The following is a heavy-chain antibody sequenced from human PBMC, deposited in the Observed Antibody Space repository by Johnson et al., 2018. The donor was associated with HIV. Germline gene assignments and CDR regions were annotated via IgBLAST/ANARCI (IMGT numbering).Heavy chain of an antibody. J-gene: IGHJ3*02. V-gene: IGHV3-64*01. D-gene: IGHD1-1*01. CDR1: GFTFSSYA. CDR3: ARESPGYAFDI. Sequence: MLLVESGGGVVQRGGSLRLSCVASGFTFSSYAIHWVRQAPGKGLEYVSAISSNGGSTYYANSVKGRFTISRENAKNSLYLQMNSLRAGDTAVYYCARESPGYAFDIWGQGTMVTVSS. CDR2: ISSNGGST.